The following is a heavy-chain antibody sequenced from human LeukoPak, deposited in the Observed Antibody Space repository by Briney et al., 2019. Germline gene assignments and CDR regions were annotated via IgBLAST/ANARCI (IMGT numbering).Heavy chain of an antibody. D-gene: IGHD3-3*01. CDR1: GGSISSGGYY. Sequence: PSQTLSLTCTVSGGSISSGGYYWSWIRQHPGKGLEWIGYIYYSGSTYYNPSLKSRVTISVDTFKNQFSLKLSSVTAADTAVYYCARESPITIFGVVIDDAFDIWGQGTMVTVSS. J-gene: IGHJ3*02. CDR2: IYYSGST. V-gene: IGHV4-31*03. CDR3: ARESPITIFGVVIDDAFDI.